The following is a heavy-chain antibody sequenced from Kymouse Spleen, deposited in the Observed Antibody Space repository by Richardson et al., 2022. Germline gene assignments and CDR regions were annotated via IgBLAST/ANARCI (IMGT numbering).Heavy chain of an antibody. V-gene: IGHV3-15*01. J-gene: IGHJ6*02. D-gene: IGHD6-6*01. CDR1: GFTFSNAW. Sequence: EVQLVESGGGLVKPGGSLRLSCAASGFTFSNAWMSWVRQAPGKGLEWVGRIKSKTDGGTTDYAAPVKGRFTISRDDSKNTLYLQMNSLKTEDTAVYYCTTFGSSRFYYYYGMDVWGQGTTVTVSS. CDR2: IKSKTDGGTT. CDR3: TTFGSSRFYYYYGMDV.